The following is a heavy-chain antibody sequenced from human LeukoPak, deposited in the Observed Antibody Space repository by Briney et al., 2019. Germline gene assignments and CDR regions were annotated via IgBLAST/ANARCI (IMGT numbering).Heavy chain of an antibody. CDR2: IYYSGST. V-gene: IGHV4-39*07. CDR3: ARVGWDGDYVFDY. CDR1: GGSISSSSYY. Sequence: SETLSLTCTVSGGSISSSSYYWGWIRQPPGKGLEWIGSIYYSGSTYYNPSLKSRVTISVDTSKNQFSLKLNSVTAADTAVYYCARVGWDGDYVFDYWGQGTLVTVSS. D-gene: IGHD4-17*01. J-gene: IGHJ4*02.